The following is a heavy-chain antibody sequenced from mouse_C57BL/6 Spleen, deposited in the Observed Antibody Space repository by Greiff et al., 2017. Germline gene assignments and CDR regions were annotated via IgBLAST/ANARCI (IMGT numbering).Heavy chain of an antibody. CDR1: GFTFSSYG. CDR2: ISSGGSYT. CDR3: ARHGGSPPYYAMDY. D-gene: IGHD1-1*01. J-gene: IGHJ4*01. V-gene: IGHV5-6*01. Sequence: EVHLVESGGDLVKPGGSLKLSCAASGFTFSSYGMSWVRQTPDKRLEWVATISSGGSYTYYPDSVKGRFTISRDNAKNTLYLQMSSLKSEDTAMYYCARHGGSPPYYAMDYWGQGTSVTVSS.